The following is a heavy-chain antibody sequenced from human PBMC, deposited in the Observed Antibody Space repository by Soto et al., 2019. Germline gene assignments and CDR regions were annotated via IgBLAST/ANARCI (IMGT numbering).Heavy chain of an antibody. CDR3: TKDNSLHWFEP. V-gene: IGHV3-23*01. J-gene: IGHJ5*02. Sequence: EVQLLESGGGLVQPGGSLRLACATSGFSFSPYAMTWVRQAPGEGLAWVSTFNVNGGGTYYADSVKGRFTISRDNSKNTLYLQRDSRRAEDTATYYCTKDNSLHWFEPWGQGTLVTVSS. CDR1: GFSFSPYA. CDR2: FNVNGGGT. D-gene: IGHD2-15*01.